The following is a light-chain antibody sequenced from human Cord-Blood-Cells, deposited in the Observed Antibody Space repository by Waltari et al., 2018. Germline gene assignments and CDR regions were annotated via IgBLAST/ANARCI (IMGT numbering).Light chain of an antibody. V-gene: IGLV1-40*01. J-gene: IGLJ2*01. CDR2: GNS. Sequence: QSVQTQPPSVSGAPGQRVTISCTGSSSNIGAGYDVHWYQQLPGTAPKLLIYGNSNRPSGVPDRFSGSKSGTSASLAITGLQAEDEADYYCQSYDSSLSDVVFGGGTKLTVL. CDR3: QSYDSSLSDVV. CDR1: SSNIGAGYD.